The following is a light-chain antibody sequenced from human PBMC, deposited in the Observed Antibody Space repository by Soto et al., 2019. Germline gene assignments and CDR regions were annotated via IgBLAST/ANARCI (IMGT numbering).Light chain of an antibody. Sequence: LTQPASVSGSPGQSITISCTGTSSDVGGYNYVSWYQHHPGKAPKLMIFDVSNRPSGVSNRFSGSKSGNTASLTIPGLQPEDEADYYCSSYTTSNTRQIVFGTGTEVPVL. CDR1: SSDVGGYNY. V-gene: IGLV2-14*03. CDR2: DVS. CDR3: SSYTTSNTRQIV. J-gene: IGLJ1*01.